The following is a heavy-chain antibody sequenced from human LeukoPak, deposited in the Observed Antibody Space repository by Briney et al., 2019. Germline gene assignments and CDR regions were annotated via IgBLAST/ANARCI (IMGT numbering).Heavy chain of an antibody. CDR1: GFTFSSYA. J-gene: IGHJ4*02. CDR2: ISASGGNT. D-gene: IGHD4-23*01. Sequence: GGSLRLSCAASGFTFSSYAMSWVRQAPAKGLEWVSGISASGGNTYYADSVKGRFTISRDNSKSTLYVQMNSLRAEDTAVFYCAKNRGNYGGNGPDYWGQGTLVTVSS. V-gene: IGHV3-23*01. CDR3: AKNRGNYGGNGPDY.